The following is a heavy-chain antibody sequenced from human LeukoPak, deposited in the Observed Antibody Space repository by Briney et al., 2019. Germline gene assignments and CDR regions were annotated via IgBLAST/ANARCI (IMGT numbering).Heavy chain of an antibody. V-gene: IGHV3-9*01. CDR1: GFTFDDYA. CDR2: ISRKSGSI. D-gene: IGHD2-2*01. CDR3: GRASGYCSSTSCPPDY. Sequence: GGSLRLSCAASGFTFDDYAMHWVRQAPGKGLEWVSAISRKSGSIGYADSVKGRFTISRDNAKNFVYLQMNSLRAEDTAFYYCGRASGYCSSTSCPPDYWGQGTLVTVSS. J-gene: IGHJ4*02.